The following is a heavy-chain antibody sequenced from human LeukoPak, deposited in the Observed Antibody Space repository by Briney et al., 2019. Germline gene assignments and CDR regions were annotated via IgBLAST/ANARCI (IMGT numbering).Heavy chain of an antibody. CDR2: IYYSGST. CDR3: ARGYSSGWDAEYFQH. CDR1: GGSISSYY. V-gene: IGHV4-59*01. Sequence: SETLSPTCTVSGGSISSYYWSWIRQPPGKGLEWIGYIYYSGSTNYNPSLKSRVTISVDTSKNQFSLKLSSVTAADTVVYYCARGYSSGWDAEYFQHWGQGTLVTVSS. D-gene: IGHD6-19*01. J-gene: IGHJ1*01.